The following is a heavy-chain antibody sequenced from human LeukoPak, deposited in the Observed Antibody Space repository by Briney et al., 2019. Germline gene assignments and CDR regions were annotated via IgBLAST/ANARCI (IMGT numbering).Heavy chain of an antibody. D-gene: IGHD5-18*01. CDR2: ISRNGVAT. Sequence: GGSLRLSCEASGLSIGDYTMHWVRQVPGKGLEWVSLISRNGVATKYADSVRGRFVVSRDNAKNSLYLQMNSLRAEDTSVYYCATVYIYGSPTSYFDYWGQGTLVTVSS. J-gene: IGHJ4*02. V-gene: IGHV3-43*01. CDR1: GLSIGDYT. CDR3: ATVYIYGSPTSYFDY.